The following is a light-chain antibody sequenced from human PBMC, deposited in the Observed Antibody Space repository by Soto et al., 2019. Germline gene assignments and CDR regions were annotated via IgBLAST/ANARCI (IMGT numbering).Light chain of an antibody. J-gene: IGKJ1*01. V-gene: IGKV4-1*01. CDR1: QSVLYSPNNKNY. Sequence: DIVMTQSPDSLAVSLGERATINCKSSQSVLYSPNNKNYLAWYQQKPGQPPELLIYWASTRESGVPDRFSGSGSGTDFTLTISSLQAEDVAFYYCQQYHSAPRSFGQGTKVEIK. CDR2: WAS. CDR3: QQYHSAPRS.